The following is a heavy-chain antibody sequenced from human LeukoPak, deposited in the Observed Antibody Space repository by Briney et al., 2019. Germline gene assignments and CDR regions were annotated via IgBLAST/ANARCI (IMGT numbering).Heavy chain of an antibody. Sequence: ASVKVSCKASGYSFILHGISWVRQAPGEGLEWMGWISPYNGDTNYAQKFQGRLTLTTDTSTSTASMELKSLTSDDPAVDYCVSEESDGIYINFDFWGQGTVVTVSS. D-gene: IGHD3-3*01. V-gene: IGHV1-18*01. CDR1: GYSFILHG. CDR3: VSEESDGIYINFDF. J-gene: IGHJ4*02. CDR2: ISPYNGDT.